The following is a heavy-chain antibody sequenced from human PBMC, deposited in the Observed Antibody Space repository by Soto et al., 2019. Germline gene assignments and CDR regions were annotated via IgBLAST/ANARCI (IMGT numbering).Heavy chain of an antibody. CDR3: AKVRIRFLEWLSLDY. CDR2: ISWDGGST. CDR1: GFTFDDYT. Sequence: DVQLVESGGVVVQPGGSLRLSCAASGFTFDDYTMHWVRQAPGKGLEWVYLISWDGGSTYYADSVKGRFTISRDNSKNSLYLQMNSLRTEDTALYYCAKVRIRFLEWLSLDYWGQGTLVTVSS. J-gene: IGHJ4*02. V-gene: IGHV3-43*01. D-gene: IGHD3-3*01.